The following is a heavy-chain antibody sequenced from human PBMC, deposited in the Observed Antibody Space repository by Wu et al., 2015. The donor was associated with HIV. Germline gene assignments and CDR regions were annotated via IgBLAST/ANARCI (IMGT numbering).Heavy chain of an antibody. D-gene: IGHD1-14*01. J-gene: IGHJ6*03. V-gene: IGHV1-46*01. CDR1: GFPFTSYC. CDR2: INPSTGDT. Sequence: QVQLVQSGAEVRKPGASVKVSCKASGFPFTSYCFNWVRQAPGQGLEWMGLINPSTGDTSYAQTFQGRLTITSDTSTYTVYMELSGLRSEDTAVYYCASHPGEPYYYYMDVWGKGTTVTVSS. CDR3: ASHPGEPYYYYMDV.